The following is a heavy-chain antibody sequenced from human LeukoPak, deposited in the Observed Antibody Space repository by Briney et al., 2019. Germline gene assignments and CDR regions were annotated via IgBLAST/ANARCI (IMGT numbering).Heavy chain of an antibody. D-gene: IGHD2-8*01. CDR1: GGSLSPCY. CDR3: ARVTYCTNGVCSNYYYYMDV. J-gene: IGHJ6*03. V-gene: IGHV4-34*01. Sequence: SETLSLTCTVSGGSLSPCYWSWIRQPPGKGLEWIGEINHSGSTNYNPSLKSRVTISVDTSKNQFSLKLSSVTAADTAVYYCARVTYCTNGVCSNYYYYMDVWGKGTTVTVSS. CDR2: INHSGST.